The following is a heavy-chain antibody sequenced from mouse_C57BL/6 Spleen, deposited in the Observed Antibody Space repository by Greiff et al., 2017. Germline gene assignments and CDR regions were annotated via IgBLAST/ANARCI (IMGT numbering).Heavy chain of an antibody. CDR3: AITTVVARAMDY. J-gene: IGHJ4*01. V-gene: IGHV1-82*01. D-gene: IGHD1-1*01. CDR2: IYPGDGDT. Sequence: QVQLQQSGPELVKPGASVKISCTASGYAFSSSWMNWVKQRPGKSLEWIGRIYPGDGDTNYTGKFKGKATLTADKSSSTAYMQLSSLTSEDSAVYFCAITTVVARAMDYWGQGTSVTVSS. CDR1: GYAFSSSW.